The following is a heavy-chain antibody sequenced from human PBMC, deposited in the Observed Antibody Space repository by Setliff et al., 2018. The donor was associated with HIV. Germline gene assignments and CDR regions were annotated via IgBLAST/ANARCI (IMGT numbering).Heavy chain of an antibody. V-gene: IGHV1-46*01. D-gene: IGHD2-8*01. Sequence: ASVKVSCKTSGTNLLPYYMHWVRQAPGQGLEWMGVINTRGGSTSYAQRFQGRVTMTSDTSTYTVYMELSGLTSDDTAFYYCATEMMYAQGSFDYWGQGTLVTVSS. CDR1: GTNLLPYY. CDR3: ATEMMYAQGSFDY. CDR2: INTRGGST. J-gene: IGHJ4*02.